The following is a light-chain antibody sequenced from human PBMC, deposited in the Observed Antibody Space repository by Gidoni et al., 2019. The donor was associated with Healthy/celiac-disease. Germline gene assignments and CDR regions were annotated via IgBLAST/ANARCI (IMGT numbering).Light chain of an antibody. CDR3: LLDDGGAHEV. V-gene: IGLV7-43*01. CDR1: TGAVTSGYY. Sequence: QPVLTPEPSLTVSPGVTVTLTCASSTGAVTSGYYPNYFQQKRGHAHRTLIYSTSTQSAWTAGRFSGSSGESKAAIILAVVQHEEEAYYYCLLDDGGAHEVFGTGTKVTVL. CDR2: STS. J-gene: IGLJ1*01.